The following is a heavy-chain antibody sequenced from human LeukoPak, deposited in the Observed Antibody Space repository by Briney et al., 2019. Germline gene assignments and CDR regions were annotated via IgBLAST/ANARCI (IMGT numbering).Heavy chain of an antibody. CDR3: ARVLWFGSRTYGMDV. CDR2: ISSSSSTI. Sequence: GGSLRLSCAASGFTFSSDSMNWVRQAPGKGLGWVSYISSSSSTIYYADSVKGRFTISRDNAKNSLYLQMNSLRDEDTAVYYCARVLWFGSRTYGMDVWGQGTTVTVSS. J-gene: IGHJ6*02. CDR1: GFTFSSDS. D-gene: IGHD3-10*01. V-gene: IGHV3-48*02.